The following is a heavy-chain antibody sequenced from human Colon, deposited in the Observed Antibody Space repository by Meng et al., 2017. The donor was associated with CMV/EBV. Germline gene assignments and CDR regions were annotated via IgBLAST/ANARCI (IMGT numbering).Heavy chain of an antibody. J-gene: IGHJ4*02. CDR2: ITWDDRGT. D-gene: IGHD5-24*01. CDR3: VKGKDGYNDH. V-gene: IGHV3-43*01. Sequence: LSCPGYVFCSQDPPLDCIRPGPGMGLESVSLITWDDRGTYCADSVKCRFTRSRYNSKISLYLQMNSLTTEDAARYYCVKGKDGYNDHWGQGTLVTVSS. CDR1: VFCSQDPP.